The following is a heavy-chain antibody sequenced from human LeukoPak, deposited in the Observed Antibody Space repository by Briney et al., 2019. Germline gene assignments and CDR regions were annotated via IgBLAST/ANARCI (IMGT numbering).Heavy chain of an antibody. CDR1: GYTFTGYY. CDR2: INPKNGGT. CDR3: ARDSRVTNGDY. J-gene: IGHJ4*02. D-gene: IGHD3-10*01. Sequence: GASVKVSFKASGYTFTGYYMHWVRQAPGQGLEWMGLINPKNGGTSYAQKFQGRVTMTRDTSITTAYMELSSLRSDDTAVYYCARDSRVTNGDYWGQGTLVTVSS. V-gene: IGHV1-2*02.